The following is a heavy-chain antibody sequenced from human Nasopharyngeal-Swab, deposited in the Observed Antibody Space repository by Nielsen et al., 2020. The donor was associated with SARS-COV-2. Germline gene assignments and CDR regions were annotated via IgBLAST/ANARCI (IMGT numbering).Heavy chain of an antibody. CDR1: GYTFTSYA. J-gene: IGHJ4*02. D-gene: IGHD3-10*01. V-gene: IGHV1-2*02. CDR2: INPNSGGT. Sequence: ASVKVSCKASGYTFTSYAMNWVRQAPGQGLEWMGWINPNSGGTNYAQKFQGRVTMTRDTSISTAYMELSRLRSDDTAVYYCARHLWFGELGDYWGQGTLVTVSS. CDR3: ARHLWFGELGDY.